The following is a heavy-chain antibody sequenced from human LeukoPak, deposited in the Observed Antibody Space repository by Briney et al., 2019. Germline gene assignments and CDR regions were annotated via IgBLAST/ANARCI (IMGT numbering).Heavy chain of an antibody. Sequence: ASVKVSCKASGYTFTSYYMHWVRQAPGQGLEWMGIINPSGGSTSYAQKFQGRVTMTRDTSTSTVYMELSSLRSEDTAVYYCARDRAGSPDYYYYGMDVWGQGTAVTVS. CDR3: ARDRAGSPDYYYYGMDV. D-gene: IGHD2-15*01. J-gene: IGHJ6*02. CDR1: GYTFTSYY. V-gene: IGHV1-46*01. CDR2: INPSGGST.